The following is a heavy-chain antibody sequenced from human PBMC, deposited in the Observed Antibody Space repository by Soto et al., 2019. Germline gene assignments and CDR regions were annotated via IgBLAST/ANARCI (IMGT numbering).Heavy chain of an antibody. CDR3: AKDPGITIFGVVEYYYGMDV. D-gene: IGHD3-3*01. Sequence: GGSLRLSCAASGFTFSSYAMSWVRQAPGKGLEWVSAISGSGGSTYYADSVKGRFTISRDNSKNTLYLQMNSLRAEDTAVYYCAKDPGITIFGVVEYYYGMDVWGQGTTVTVSS. CDR2: ISGSGGST. CDR1: GFTFSSYA. V-gene: IGHV3-23*01. J-gene: IGHJ6*02.